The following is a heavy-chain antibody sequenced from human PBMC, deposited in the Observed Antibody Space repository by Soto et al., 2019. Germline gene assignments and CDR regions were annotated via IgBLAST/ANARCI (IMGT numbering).Heavy chain of an antibody. CDR2: ISAIGGGT. D-gene: IGHD3-16*01. J-gene: IGHJ4*02. CDR1: GFKFSNYA. Sequence: GGSLRLSCAASGFKFSNYAMSWVRQAPGKGLEWVSLISAIGGGTYYADSVKGRFTISRDNSHNTLYLQVHSLTAEDTAVYYCAKDRRAGGNSAFYFDFWGQGAQVTVSS. V-gene: IGHV3-23*01. CDR3: AKDRRAGGNSAFYFDF.